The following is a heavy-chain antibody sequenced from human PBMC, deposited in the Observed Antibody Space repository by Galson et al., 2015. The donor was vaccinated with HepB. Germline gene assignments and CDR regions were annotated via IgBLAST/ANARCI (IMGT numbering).Heavy chain of an antibody. D-gene: IGHD3-10*01. J-gene: IGHJ4*02. V-gene: IGHV3-11*05. Sequence: SLRLSCAASGFTFSGYHMSWIRQVPGKGLEWVSYISNSAGYANYADSVKGRFAISRDNAKNSLYLQMNSLRAEDTAVYYCARETGSRNYYYPTNWGQGTLVTVSS. CDR2: ISNSAGYA. CDR1: GFTFSGYH. CDR3: ARETGSRNYYYPTN.